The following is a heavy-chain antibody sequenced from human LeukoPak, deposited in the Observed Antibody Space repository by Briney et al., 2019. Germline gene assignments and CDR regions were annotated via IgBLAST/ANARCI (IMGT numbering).Heavy chain of an antibody. V-gene: IGHV4-34*01. J-gene: IGHJ4*02. CDR2: INHSGST. Sequence: PSETLSLTCAVYGGSLSGFYWSWIRQSPGKGLEWIGEINHSGSTNYNPSLKSRVTISVDTSKNQFSLKLSSVTAADTAVYYCARVKEVGATPFDYWGQGTLVTVSS. CDR1: GGSLSGFY. CDR3: ARVKEVGATPFDY. D-gene: IGHD1-26*01.